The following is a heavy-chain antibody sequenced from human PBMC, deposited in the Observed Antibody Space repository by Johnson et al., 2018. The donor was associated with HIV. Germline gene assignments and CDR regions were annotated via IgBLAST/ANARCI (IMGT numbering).Heavy chain of an antibody. CDR1: GFTFSSYG. D-gene: IGHD1-26*01. J-gene: IGHJ3*02. CDR3: ARDLDTGGASGAFDM. CDR2: IRYDGSNK. Sequence: QVQLVESGGGVVQPGGSLRLSCAASGFTFSSYGMHWVRQAPGKGLEWVAFIRYDGSNKYYADSVKGRFTISRDNAKNSLYLQMKSRGAEDTAVYYCARDLDTGGASGAFDMWGQGTLVTVSS. V-gene: IGHV3-30*02.